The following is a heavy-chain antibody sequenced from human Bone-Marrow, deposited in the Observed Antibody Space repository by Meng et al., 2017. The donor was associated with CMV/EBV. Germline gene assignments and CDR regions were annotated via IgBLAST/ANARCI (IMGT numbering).Heavy chain of an antibody. Sequence: ASVKVSCKASGYTFTGYYMHWVRQAPGQGLEWMGWINPNSGGTNYAQKFQGRVTMTRDTSISTAYMELSRLRSDDTAVYYCARDRDYYDFWSGYSVSHFMTHSSDYWGQGTLVTVSS. J-gene: IGHJ4*02. D-gene: IGHD3-3*01. CDR1: GYTFTGYY. V-gene: IGHV1-2*02. CDR3: ARDRDYYDFWSGYSVSHFMTHSSDY. CDR2: INPNSGGT.